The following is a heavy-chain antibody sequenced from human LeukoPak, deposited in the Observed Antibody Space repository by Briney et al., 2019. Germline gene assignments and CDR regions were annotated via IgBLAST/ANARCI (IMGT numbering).Heavy chain of an antibody. CDR3: ARGLPYSSSSEPDY. D-gene: IGHD6-6*01. V-gene: IGHV1-2*02. Sequence: ASVKVSCKASGYTFTGYYMHWVRQAPGQGLEWMGWINPNSGGTNYAQKFQGRVTMTRDTSISTAYMELSRLRSDDTAVYYCARGLPYSSSSEPDYWGQGTLVTVSS. CDR1: GYTFTGYY. J-gene: IGHJ4*02. CDR2: INPNSGGT.